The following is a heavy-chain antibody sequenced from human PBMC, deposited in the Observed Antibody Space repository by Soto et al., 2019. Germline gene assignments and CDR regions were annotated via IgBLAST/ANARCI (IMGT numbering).Heavy chain of an antibody. CDR3: ARDRGGDYVYDY. CDR1: GYTFTSYY. CDR2: INPSGGST. V-gene: IGHV1-46*01. J-gene: IGHJ4*02. D-gene: IGHD4-17*01. Sequence: QVQLVQSGAEVKKPGASVKVSCKASGYTFTSYYMHWVRQAPGQGLEWMGIINPSGGSTSYAQKFQRRVTMTRDTSTSTVYMELSSLRSEDTAVYYCARDRGGDYVYDYWGQGTLVTVSS.